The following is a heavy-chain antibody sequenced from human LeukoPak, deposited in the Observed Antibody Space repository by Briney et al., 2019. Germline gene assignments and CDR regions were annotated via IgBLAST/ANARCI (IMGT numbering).Heavy chain of an antibody. CDR2: IYSGGNT. CDR3: AREDWGRSGSYDH. J-gene: IGHJ4*02. D-gene: IGHD1-26*01. CDR1: GFTVSSNS. Sequence: GGSLRLSCTVSGFTVSSNSMSWVRQAPGKGLEWVSFIYSGGNTHYSDSVKGRFTISRDNSKNTLYLQMNSLRAEDTAVYYCAREDWGRSGSYDHWGQGTLVTVSS. V-gene: IGHV3-53*01.